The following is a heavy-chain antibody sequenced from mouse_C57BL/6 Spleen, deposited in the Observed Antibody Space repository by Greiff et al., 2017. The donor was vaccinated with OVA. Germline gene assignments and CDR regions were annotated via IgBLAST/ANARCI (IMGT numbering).Heavy chain of an antibody. D-gene: IGHD1-1*01. V-gene: IGHV5-6*01. Sequence: EVQLVESGGDLVKPGGSLKLSCAASGFTFSSYGKSWVRQTPDKRLEWVATISSGGSYTYYPDSVKGRFTISRDNAKNTLYLQMSSLKSEDTAMYYCAREFVTTVVATGFDYWGQGTTLTVSS. J-gene: IGHJ2*01. CDR3: AREFVTTVVATGFDY. CDR1: GFTFSSYG. CDR2: ISSGGSYT.